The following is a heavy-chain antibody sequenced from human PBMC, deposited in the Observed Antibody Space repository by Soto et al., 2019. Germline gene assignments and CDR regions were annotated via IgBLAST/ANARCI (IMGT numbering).Heavy chain of an antibody. D-gene: IGHD2-2*01. Sequence: ASVTVSCTASGYTFTRYAMHWVRPAPGQRLEWMGWINAGNGNTKYSQKCQCRVTITRNTSASTAYMELSSLRSEDTAVYYCARARAGMPEYRYDEYFDYWGQGTLVTVSS. CDR1: GYTFTRYA. V-gene: IGHV1-3*01. CDR3: ARARAGMPEYRYDEYFDY. CDR2: INAGNGNT. J-gene: IGHJ4*02.